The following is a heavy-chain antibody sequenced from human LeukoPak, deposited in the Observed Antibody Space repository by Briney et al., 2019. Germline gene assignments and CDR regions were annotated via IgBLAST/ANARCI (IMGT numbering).Heavy chain of an antibody. CDR2: ISWNSGSI. J-gene: IGHJ4*02. Sequence: PGRSLRLSCAASGFTFDDYAMHWVRQAPGKGLEWVSDISWNSGSIGYADSVKGRFTISRDNAKNSLYLQMNSLRAEDTALYYCAKGRHDYVWGSYRSFFDYWGQGTLVTVSS. CDR1: GFTFDDYA. V-gene: IGHV3-9*01. CDR3: AKGRHDYVWGSYRSFFDY. D-gene: IGHD3-16*02.